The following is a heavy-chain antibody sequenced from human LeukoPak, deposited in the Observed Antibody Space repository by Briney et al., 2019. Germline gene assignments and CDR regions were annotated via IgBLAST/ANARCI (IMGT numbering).Heavy chain of an antibody. CDR2: IYTSGST. Sequence: SETLXXTCTVSGGSISGYYWSWLRQPAGKGLEWIGRIYTSGSTNYNPSLTSRGTMSVDTSKKKRSLKLTSVTAADTAVYYCARGRGYCSGDNCYIWFDPWGQGTLVTVSS. V-gene: IGHV4-4*07. CDR3: ARGRGYCSGDNCYIWFDP. J-gene: IGHJ5*02. CDR1: GGSISGYY. D-gene: IGHD2-15*01.